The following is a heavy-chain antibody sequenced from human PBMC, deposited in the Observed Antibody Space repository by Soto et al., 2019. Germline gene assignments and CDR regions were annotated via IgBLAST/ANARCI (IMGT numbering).Heavy chain of an antibody. D-gene: IGHD1-1*01. V-gene: IGHV3-74*01. CDR1: GFTFSSYW. Sequence: PGGSLRLSCAASGFTFSSYWMHWVRQAPGKGLVWVSRINSDGSSTSYADSVKGRFTISRDNAKNTLYLQMNSLRAEDTAVYYCATEAATGKLYYYYGMDVWGQGTTATVSS. J-gene: IGHJ6*02. CDR3: ATEAATGKLYYYYGMDV. CDR2: INSDGSST.